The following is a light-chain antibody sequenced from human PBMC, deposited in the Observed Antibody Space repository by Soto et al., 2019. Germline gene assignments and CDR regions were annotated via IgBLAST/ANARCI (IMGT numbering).Light chain of an antibody. J-gene: IGKJ4*01. CDR2: LAS. Sequence: AIQLTQSPSSLSASVGDRVTITCRASQGISNSLAWYQQKPGKAPKLLMYLASTLQSGVPPRFSGTGSGTNFTLTISSLQPEDFATYYCQSYNSAPLTFGGGTKVEIK. V-gene: IGKV1-13*02. CDR3: QSYNSAPLT. CDR1: QGISNS.